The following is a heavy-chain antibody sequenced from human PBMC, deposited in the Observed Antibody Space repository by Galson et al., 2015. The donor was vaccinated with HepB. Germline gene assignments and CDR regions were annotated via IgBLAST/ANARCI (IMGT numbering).Heavy chain of an antibody. Sequence: LSLTCTVSGGSISSSSYYWGWIRPPPGKGLKWIGSIYYSGSTYYNPSLKSRVTISVDTSKNLFSLKLSSVTAADTAVYYCARHVFPYYYGSGSPFDYWGQGTLVTVSS. CDR2: IYYSGST. J-gene: IGHJ4*02. CDR3: ARHVFPYYYGSGSPFDY. D-gene: IGHD3-10*01. CDR1: GGSISSSSYY. V-gene: IGHV4-39*01.